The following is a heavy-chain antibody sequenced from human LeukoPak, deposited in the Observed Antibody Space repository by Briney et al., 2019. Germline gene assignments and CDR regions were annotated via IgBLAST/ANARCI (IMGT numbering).Heavy chain of an antibody. CDR3: ARDGLTVGATPRKFFDY. V-gene: IGHV3-21*01. Sequence: GGSLRLSCAASGFTFSSYSMYWVRQAPGKGLEWVSSISSSSSYIYYADSVKGRFTISRDNAKSSLYLQMNSLRAEDTAVYYCARDGLTVGATPRKFFDYWGQGTLVTVSS. D-gene: IGHD1-26*01. CDR1: GFTFSSYS. J-gene: IGHJ4*02. CDR2: ISSSSSYI.